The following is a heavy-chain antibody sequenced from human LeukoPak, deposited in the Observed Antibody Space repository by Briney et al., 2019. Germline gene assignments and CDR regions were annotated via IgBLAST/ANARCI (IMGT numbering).Heavy chain of an antibody. D-gene: IGHD3-10*01. J-gene: IGHJ4*02. CDR3: ARDRGTAFDY. CDR1: GFTFSSYS. CDR2: ISSSSSYI. V-gene: IGHV3-21*01. Sequence: PGGSLRLSCAASGFTFSSYSMNWVRQAPGKGLEWVSSISSSSSYIYYADSVKGRFTLSRDNAKNSLYLQMNSLRAEDTAVYYCARDRGTAFDYWGQGTLVTVSS.